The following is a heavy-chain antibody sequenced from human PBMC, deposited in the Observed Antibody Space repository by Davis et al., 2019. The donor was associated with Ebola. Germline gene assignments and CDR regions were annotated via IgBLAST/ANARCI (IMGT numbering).Heavy chain of an antibody. J-gene: IGHJ4*02. Sequence: HSQTLSLTCAISGDSVSSNSAAWNWIRQSPSRGLEWLGRTYYRSKWYNDYAVSVKSRITINPDKSKNQFSLQLNSVTPEDTAVYYCARAPSTYYDFWSGYYPFDYWGQGTLVTVSS. CDR2: TYYRSKWYN. CDR3: ARAPSTYYDFWSGYYPFDY. V-gene: IGHV6-1*01. CDR1: GDSVSSNSAA. D-gene: IGHD3-3*01.